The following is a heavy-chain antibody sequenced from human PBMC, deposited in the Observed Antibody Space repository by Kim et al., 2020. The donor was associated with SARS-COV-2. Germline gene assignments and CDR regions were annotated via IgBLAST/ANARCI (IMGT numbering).Heavy chain of an antibody. CDR3: AREGGEGCSGGSCYSGWFDP. CDR1: GGTFSSYA. V-gene: IGHV1-69*13. J-gene: IGHJ5*02. D-gene: IGHD2-15*01. CDR2: IIPIFGTA. Sequence: SVKVSCKASGGTFSSYAISWVRQAPGQGLEWMGGIIPIFGTANYAQKFHGRVTITADESTSTAYMELSSLRSEDTAVYYCAREGGEGCSGGSCYSGWFDPWGQGTLVTVSS.